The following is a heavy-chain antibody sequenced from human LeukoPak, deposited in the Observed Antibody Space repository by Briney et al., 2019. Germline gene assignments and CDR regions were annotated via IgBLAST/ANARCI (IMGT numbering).Heavy chain of an antibody. CDR1: GFTFSSYW. D-gene: IGHD6-19*01. CDR2: VNSDGGST. CDR3: AKYSSGWYGGSFDI. V-gene: IGHV3-74*01. Sequence: GGSLRLSCAASGFTFSSYWMHWVRQAPGKGLVWVSRVNSDGGSTYYADSVKGRFTISRDNAKNTLYLQMNSLRAEDTAVYYCAKYSSGWYGGSFDIWGQGTMVTVSS. J-gene: IGHJ3*02.